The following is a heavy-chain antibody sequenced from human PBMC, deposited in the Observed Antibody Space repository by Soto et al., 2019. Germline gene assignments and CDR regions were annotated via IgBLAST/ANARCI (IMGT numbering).Heavy chain of an antibody. CDR1: GFTFSSYS. D-gene: IGHD3-16*02. V-gene: IGHV3-48*01. CDR3: ARDYYDYIWGSYPDDY. Sequence: EVQLVESGGGLVQPGGSLRLSCAASGFTFSSYSMNWVCQAPGKGLEWVSYISSSSSTIYYADSVKGRFTISRDNAKNSLYLQMNSLRAEDTAVYYCARDYYDYIWGSYPDDYWGQGTLVTVSS. J-gene: IGHJ4*02. CDR2: ISSSSSTI.